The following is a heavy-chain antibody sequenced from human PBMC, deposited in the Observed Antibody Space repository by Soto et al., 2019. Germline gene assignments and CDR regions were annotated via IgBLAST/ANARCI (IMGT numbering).Heavy chain of an antibody. CDR1: GGTFSSYA. Sequence: SSVKVSWKASGGTFSSYAISWVRQAPGQGLEWMGGIIPIFGTANYAQKFQGRVTITADKSTSTAYMELSSPRSEDTAVYYCARGYQGRYCSSTTCPHDYWGQGTLVPVSS. V-gene: IGHV1-69*06. CDR3: ARGYQGRYCSSTTCPHDY. CDR2: IIPIFGTA. D-gene: IGHD2-2*01. J-gene: IGHJ4*02.